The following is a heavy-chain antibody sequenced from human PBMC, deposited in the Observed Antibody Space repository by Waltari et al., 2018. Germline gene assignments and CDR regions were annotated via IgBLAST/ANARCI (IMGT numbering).Heavy chain of an antibody. CDR1: GGSISSSSYY. D-gene: IGHD2-21*01. Sequence: QVQLQESGPGLVKPSQTLSLTCNVSGGSISSSSYYWSWIRQPAGKGLEWIGRTYTSGNITYNPSLKSRVTISADTSNNQLSLRLTSVTAADTAVYYCARVVSVTGANYYYRMDVWGQGTTVTVSS. CDR3: ARVVSVTGANYYYRMDV. V-gene: IGHV4-61*02. CDR2: TYTSGNI. J-gene: IGHJ6*02.